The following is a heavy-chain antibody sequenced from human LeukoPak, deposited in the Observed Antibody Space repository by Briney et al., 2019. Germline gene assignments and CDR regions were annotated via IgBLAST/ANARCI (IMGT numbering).Heavy chain of an antibody. CDR2: IYHGGST. D-gene: IGHD5-12*01. Sequence: SETLSLTCAVSGYSISSGYYWGWIRQPPGKGLEWIGSIYHGGSTYYNPSLKSRVTISVDTSKNQFSLKLSSVTAADTAVYYCARVPSGLASWFDPWGQGTLVTVSS. CDR3: ARVPSGLASWFDP. J-gene: IGHJ5*02. CDR1: GYSISSGYY. V-gene: IGHV4-38-2*01.